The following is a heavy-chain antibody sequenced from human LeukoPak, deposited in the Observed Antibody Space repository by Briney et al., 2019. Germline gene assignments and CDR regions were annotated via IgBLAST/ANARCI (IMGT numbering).Heavy chain of an antibody. CDR3: AKCPSSTSCYGVRLDV. Sequence: PGGSLRLSCVASGITFTHHALTWVRQAPGKGLEGVSNIGGSGVTTNYAKSVKGRFTISRDNSKNTLYLEMNGLRVDDTTKYYCAKCPSSTSCYGVRLDVWGQGTTVTVSS. CDR1: GITFTHHA. V-gene: IGHV3-23*01. CDR2: IGGSGVTT. J-gene: IGHJ6*02. D-gene: IGHD2-2*01.